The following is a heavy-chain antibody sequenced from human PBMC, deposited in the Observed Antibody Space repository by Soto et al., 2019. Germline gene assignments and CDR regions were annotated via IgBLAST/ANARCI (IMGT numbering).Heavy chain of an antibody. D-gene: IGHD3-22*01. J-gene: IGHJ2*01. Sequence: GGSLRLSCAASGFTFSDYYMSWIRQAPGKGLEWVSYISSSGSTIYYADSVKGRFTISRDNAKNSLYLQMNSLRAEDTAVYYCARERNKYYYDSSGYTNWYFDLWGRGTLVTVSS. CDR3: ARERNKYYYDSSGYTNWYFDL. V-gene: IGHV3-11*01. CDR1: GFTFSDYY. CDR2: ISSSGSTI.